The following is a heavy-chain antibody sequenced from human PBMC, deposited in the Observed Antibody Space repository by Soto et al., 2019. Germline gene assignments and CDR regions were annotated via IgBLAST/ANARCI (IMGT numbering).Heavy chain of an antibody. CDR1: GFTFSSYA. J-gene: IGHJ4*02. Sequence: GGSLRLSCAASGFTFSSYAMSWVRQAPGKGLEWVSAISGSGGSTYYADSVKGRFTISRDNSKNTLFLQVNSLRAEDTAVYYCAKVAEMATINYLDYWGQGTLVTVSS. CDR2: ISGSGGST. CDR3: AKVAEMATINYLDY. V-gene: IGHV3-23*01.